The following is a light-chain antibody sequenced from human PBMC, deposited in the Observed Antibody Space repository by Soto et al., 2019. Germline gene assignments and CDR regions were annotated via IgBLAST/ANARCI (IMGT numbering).Light chain of an antibody. V-gene: IGKV3-11*01. Sequence: EILLTQSPATLSLSPWERATLSCRASQSVSSYLAWYQQKPGQAPRLLIYDASNRATGIPARFSGSGSGTDFTLTISSLEPEDFAVYYCQQRSNWPGFFGPGTKVDIK. CDR3: QQRSNWPGF. CDR1: QSVSSY. CDR2: DAS. J-gene: IGKJ3*01.